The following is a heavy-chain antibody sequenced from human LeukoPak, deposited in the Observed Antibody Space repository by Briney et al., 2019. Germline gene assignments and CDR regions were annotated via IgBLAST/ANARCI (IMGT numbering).Heavy chain of an antibody. J-gene: IGHJ3*02. Sequence: GASVKVSCKASGGTFSSYAISWVRQAPGQGLEWMGWISAYNGNTNYAQKLQGRVTMTTDTSTSTAYMELRSLRSDDTAVYYCARDISELRYFDWLPTSPFDTWGQGTMVTVSS. CDR1: GGTFSSYA. V-gene: IGHV1-18*01. D-gene: IGHD3-9*01. CDR2: ISAYNGNT. CDR3: ARDISELRYFDWLPTSPFDT.